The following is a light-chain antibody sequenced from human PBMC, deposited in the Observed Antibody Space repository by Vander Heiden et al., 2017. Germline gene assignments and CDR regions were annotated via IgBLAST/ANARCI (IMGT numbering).Light chain of an antibody. V-gene: IGLV3-19*01. CDR3: NYQDSSSNHWV. J-gene: IGLJ2*01. CDR1: SLRSYY. CDR2: GNN. Sequence: SSDLTQAPALSVSLGQPARITCHGPSLRSYYASWYQQKPGQAPVLVIYGNNNRPSGIPDRCSGSSSGNTASFTITGAQAEEEADYDCNYQDSSSNHWVFGGGTKLTVL.